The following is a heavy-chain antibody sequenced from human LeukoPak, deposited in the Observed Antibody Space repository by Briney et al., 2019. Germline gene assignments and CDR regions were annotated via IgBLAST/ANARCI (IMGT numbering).Heavy chain of an antibody. CDR2: ITSNGDST. CDR3: AKDLSSGYYYGNWFDP. J-gene: IGHJ5*02. V-gene: IGHV3-23*01. D-gene: IGHD3-22*01. Sequence: PGGSLRLSCAASGFTFSSYAMSWVRQAPGKGLEWVSGITSNGDSTYYADSVKGRFTISRDNSKNTLYLQMNSLRAEDTAVYYCAKDLSSGYYYGNWFDPWGQGTLVTVSS. CDR1: GFTFSSYA.